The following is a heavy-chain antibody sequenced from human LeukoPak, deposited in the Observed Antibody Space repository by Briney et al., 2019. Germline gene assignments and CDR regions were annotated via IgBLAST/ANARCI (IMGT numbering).Heavy chain of an antibody. V-gene: IGHV4-31*03. CDR1: GGSISSGGYY. CDR3: ARKSGLFSAFDI. J-gene: IGHJ3*02. CDR2: IFYSGST. Sequence: SETLSLTCTVSGGSISSGGYYWNWIRQHPGKGLEWIGYIFYSGSTYYNPSLTSRVTISLDTSKNQFSLKLSSVTAADTAVYYCARKSGLFSAFDIWGQGTMVTASS. D-gene: IGHD3-16*01.